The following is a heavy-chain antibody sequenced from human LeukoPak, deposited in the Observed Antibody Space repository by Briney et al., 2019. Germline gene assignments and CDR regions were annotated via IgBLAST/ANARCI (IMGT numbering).Heavy chain of an antibody. CDR3: AMTYYYDSSMGAFDI. V-gene: IGHV4-34*01. CDR2: INHSGST. Sequence: SETLSLTCAVYGGSFSGYYWRWIRQPPGKGLEWIGEINHSGSTNYNPSLKSRVTISVDTSKNQFSLKLSSVTAADTAVYYCAMTYYYDSSMGAFDIWGQGTMVTVSS. J-gene: IGHJ3*02. CDR1: GGSFSGYY. D-gene: IGHD3-22*01.